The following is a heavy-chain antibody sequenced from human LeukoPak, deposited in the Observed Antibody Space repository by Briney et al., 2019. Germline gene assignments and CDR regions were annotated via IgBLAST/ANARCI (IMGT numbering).Heavy chain of an antibody. Sequence: GASVKVSCKASGYTFTGYYMHWVRQAPGQGLEWMGWINPNSGGTNYAQKFQSRVTMTRDTSITTAYMELSSLRSEDTAVYYCATAPLFPRQWWFDPWGQGTLVTVSS. CDR3: ATAPLFPRQWWFDP. CDR2: INPNSGGT. D-gene: IGHD6-6*01. V-gene: IGHV1-2*02. CDR1: GYTFTGYY. J-gene: IGHJ5*02.